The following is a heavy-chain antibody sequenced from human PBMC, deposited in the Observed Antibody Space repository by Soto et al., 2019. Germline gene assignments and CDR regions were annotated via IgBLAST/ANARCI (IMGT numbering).Heavy chain of an antibody. CDR3: ARLRIATNNYKWFDP. J-gene: IGHJ5*02. CDR1: GASLTSGNYY. Sequence: TLSLTCSVSGASLTSGNYYWSGSRHFPWKGLEWIGHIYVTGAVDYNPSLRDRITISQDTSERQFSLNLRLLTAADTAVYYCARLRIATNNYKWFDPWGQGTLVPVYS. V-gene: IGHV4-31*03. CDR2: IYVTGAV. D-gene: IGHD1-20*01.